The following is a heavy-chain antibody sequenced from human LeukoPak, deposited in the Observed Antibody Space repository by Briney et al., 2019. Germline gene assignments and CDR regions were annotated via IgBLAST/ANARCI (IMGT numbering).Heavy chain of an antibody. V-gene: IGHV4-59*08. Sequence: SETLSLTCTVSGDSISHSYWSWIRQPPGKGLEWIGYIYYSGGTDYNPSLKSRVTILVDTPKNQFSLKLSSVTAADTAVYYCARAPYNWNDYAFDIWGQGTMVTVSS. CDR2: IYYSGGT. J-gene: IGHJ3*02. CDR3: ARAPYNWNDYAFDI. D-gene: IGHD1-20*01. CDR1: GDSISHSY.